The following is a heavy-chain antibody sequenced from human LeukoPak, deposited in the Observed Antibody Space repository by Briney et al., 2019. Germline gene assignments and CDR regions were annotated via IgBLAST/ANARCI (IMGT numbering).Heavy chain of an antibody. V-gene: IGHV3-53*01. CDR1: GFTVSSNY. CDR2: ICSGGFT. CDR3: ARNAFTATFFDS. Sequence: GGSLRLSCAASGFTVSSNYMSWVRQAPGKGLEWVSVICSGGFTHYADSVKGRFTISRDNSKNTLYLQMNSLRAEDTAVYYCARNAFTATFFDSWGQGTLVTVSS. D-gene: IGHD3-16*01. J-gene: IGHJ4*02.